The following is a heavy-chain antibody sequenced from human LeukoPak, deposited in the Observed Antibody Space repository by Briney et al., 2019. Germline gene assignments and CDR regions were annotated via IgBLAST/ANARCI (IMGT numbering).Heavy chain of an antibody. Sequence: ASVKVSCKASGYTFTSYYMHWVRQAPGQGLEWMGIINPSGGSTSYAQKFQGRVTMTRDTSTSTVYMELSSLRSDDTAVYFCARVPYSAYDPLFFHYWGQGTLVTVSS. D-gene: IGHD5-12*01. V-gene: IGHV1-46*01. CDR3: ARVPYSAYDPLFFHY. J-gene: IGHJ4*02. CDR2: INPSGGST. CDR1: GYTFTSYY.